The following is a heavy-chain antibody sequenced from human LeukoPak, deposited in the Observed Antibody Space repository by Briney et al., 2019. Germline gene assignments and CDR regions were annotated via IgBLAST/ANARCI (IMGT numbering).Heavy chain of an antibody. CDR3: ARTPWGSATMIVVVKYFDY. CDR1: GGTFSSYA. V-gene: IGHV1-18*01. Sequence: ASVKVSCKASGGTFSSYAISWVRQAPGQGLEWMGWISAYNGNTNYAQKLQGRVTMTTDTSTSTAYMELRSLRSDDTAVYYCARTPWGSATMIVVVKYFDYWGQGTLVTVSS. J-gene: IGHJ4*02. CDR2: ISAYNGNT. D-gene: IGHD3-22*01.